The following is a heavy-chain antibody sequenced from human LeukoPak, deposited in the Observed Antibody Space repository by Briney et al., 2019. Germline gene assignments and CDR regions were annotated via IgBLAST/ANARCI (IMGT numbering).Heavy chain of an antibody. V-gene: IGHV4-4*02. CDR1: GGSISSSNW. J-gene: IGHJ5*02. CDR3: ARLGGLGCCSSTRCRGNWFDP. CDR2: IYHSGST. D-gene: IGHD2-2*01. Sequence: PSGTLSLTCAVSGGSISSSNWWSWVRQPPGKGLEWIGEIYHSGSTHYNPSLKSRVTISVDKSKKQLSLKLSSVTAADTAVYYCARLGGLGCCSSTRCRGNWFDPWGQGTLVTVSS.